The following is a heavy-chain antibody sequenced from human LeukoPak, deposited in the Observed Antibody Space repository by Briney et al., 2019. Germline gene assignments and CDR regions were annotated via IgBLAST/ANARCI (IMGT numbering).Heavy chain of an antibody. J-gene: IGHJ4*02. CDR3: ARDRPFYGGEPQNYFDY. Sequence: ASVKVSCKASGYTFTSYYMHWVRQAPGQGLEWMGIINPSGGSTSYAQKFQGRVTMTRDTSTSTVYMELSSLRSEDTAEYYCARDRPFYGGEPQNYFDYWGQGTLVTVSS. CDR2: INPSGGST. D-gene: IGHD4-23*01. CDR1: GYTFTSYY. V-gene: IGHV1-46*01.